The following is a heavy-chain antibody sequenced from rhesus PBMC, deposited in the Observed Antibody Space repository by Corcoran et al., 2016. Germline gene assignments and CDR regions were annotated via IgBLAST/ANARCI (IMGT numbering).Heavy chain of an antibody. D-gene: IGHD5-24*01. Sequence: EVQLVESGGGLVQPGGSLRLSCAASGFPFRSYWMHWVRQAPGKGLGWISAINSAGSSTYYADSVKGRFTISRENAKNTLYLQMDSLRAEDTAVYYCARNLQWVQEGHFDYWGQGVLVTVSS. CDR1: GFPFRSYW. CDR2: INSAGSST. V-gene: IGHV3-14*01. J-gene: IGHJ4*01. CDR3: ARNLQWVQEGHFDY.